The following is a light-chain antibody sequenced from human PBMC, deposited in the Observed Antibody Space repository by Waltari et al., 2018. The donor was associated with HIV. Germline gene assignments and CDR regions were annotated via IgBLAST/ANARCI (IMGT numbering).Light chain of an antibody. CDR3: ETWDSNTRV. J-gene: IGLJ3*02. Sequence: QPVLTQSSSASASLGSSVKLTCTLSSGHSSYIIAWHQQQPGTAPRSLMHLEVSGSYNKGGGVPDRFSGSSSGADCYLTISNLQSEDEADYYCETWDSNTRVFGGGTKLTVL. V-gene: IGLV4-60*03. CDR2: LEVSGSY. CDR1: SGHSSYI.